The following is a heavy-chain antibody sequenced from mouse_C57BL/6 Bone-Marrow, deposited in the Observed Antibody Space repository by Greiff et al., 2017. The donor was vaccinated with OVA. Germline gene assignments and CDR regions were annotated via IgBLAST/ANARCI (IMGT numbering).Heavy chain of an antibody. V-gene: IGHV1-82*01. J-gene: IGHJ2*01. Sequence: VQLQQSGPELVKPGASVKISCKASGYAFSSYWMNWVKQRPGKGLEWIGRIYPGDGDTNYNGKFKGKATLTADKSSSTAYMQLSSLTSEDSAVSFSARAGWLLPNYMDDGGKGTTLTVAS. D-gene: IGHD2-3*01. CDR2: IYPGDGDT. CDR1: GYAFSSYW. CDR3: ARAGWLLPNYMDD.